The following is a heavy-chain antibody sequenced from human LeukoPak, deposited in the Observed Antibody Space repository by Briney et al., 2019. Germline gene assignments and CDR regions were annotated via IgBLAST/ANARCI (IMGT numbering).Heavy chain of an antibody. D-gene: IGHD6-19*01. CDR2: IYHSGST. J-gene: IGHJ4*02. V-gene: IGHV4-39*07. CDR1: GDSISSSSSY. Sequence: PSETLSLTCTVSGDSISSSSSYWGWIRQPPGKGLEWIGEIYHSGSTNYNPSLKSRVTISVDKSKNQFSLKLSSVTAADTAVYYCARWPVAGVGDFDYWGQGTLVTVSS. CDR3: ARWPVAGVGDFDY.